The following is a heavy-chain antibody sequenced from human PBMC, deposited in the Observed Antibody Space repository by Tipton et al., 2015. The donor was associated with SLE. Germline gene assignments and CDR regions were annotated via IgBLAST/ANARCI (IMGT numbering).Heavy chain of an antibody. CDR2: INTNTGNP. CDR1: GYTFTSYA. V-gene: IGHV7-4-1*02. CDR3: ARDLVDYHDSSGYYYVRGFDY. D-gene: IGHD3-22*01. Sequence: QLVQSGSELKKPGASVKVSCKASGYTFTSYAMNWVRQAPGQGLEWMGWINTNTGNPTYAQGFTGRFVFSLDTSVSTAYLQISSLKAEDTAVYYCARDLVDYHDSSGYYYVRGFDYWGQGTLVTVSS. J-gene: IGHJ4*02.